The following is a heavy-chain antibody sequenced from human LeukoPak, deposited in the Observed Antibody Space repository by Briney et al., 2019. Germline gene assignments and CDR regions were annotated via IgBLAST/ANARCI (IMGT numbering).Heavy chain of an antibody. CDR2: INKRGSET. Sequence: PGGSLRLSCAGSGLTLSDSWMAWVRQVPGKGLEWLANINKRGSETYYVDSVRGRFTISRDNDKNSLFLQMNSLRVDDTALYYCARELVVGPAEYFQHWGHGTLVTVSS. D-gene: IGHD2-8*02. CDR3: ARELVVGPAEYFQH. V-gene: IGHV3-7*01. J-gene: IGHJ1*01. CDR1: GLTLSDSW.